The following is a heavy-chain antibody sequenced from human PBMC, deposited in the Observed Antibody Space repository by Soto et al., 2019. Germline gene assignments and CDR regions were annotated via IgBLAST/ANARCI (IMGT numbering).Heavy chain of an antibody. CDR2: ISGSGGST. J-gene: IGHJ6*02. V-gene: IGHV3-23*01. CDR3: AKASRQGSFDYYYYGMDV. Sequence: EVQLLESGGGLVQPGGSLRLSCAASGFTFSSYAMSWVRQASGKGLEWVSAISGSGGSTYYADSVKGRFTISRDNSKNTLYLQMNSLRAEDTAVYYCAKASRQGSFDYYYYGMDVWGQGTTVTVSS. CDR1: GFTFSSYA.